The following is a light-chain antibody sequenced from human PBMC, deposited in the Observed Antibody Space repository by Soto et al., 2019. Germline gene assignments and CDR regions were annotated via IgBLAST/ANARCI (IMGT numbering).Light chain of an antibody. CDR2: KAS. J-gene: IGKJ1*01. Sequence: DIQLTQSPSTLSASVGDTVTITCRASESINSWLAWYQQKPGKAPNLLMNKASTLEPGVPSRFSGSGSGTELTLTTSSRQPADFATYYCRQYNSYATWTFGQGTKVEMK. CDR1: ESINSW. CDR3: RQYNSYATWT. V-gene: IGKV1-5*03.